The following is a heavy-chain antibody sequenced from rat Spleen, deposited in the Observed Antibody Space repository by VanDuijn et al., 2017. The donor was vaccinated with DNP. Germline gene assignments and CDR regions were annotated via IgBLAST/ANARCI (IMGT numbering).Heavy chain of an antibody. Sequence: EVQLVESGGGLVQPGGSLKLSCAASGFTFSNYYMAWVRQAPKKGLEWVAAISVSGGNTYYRDSVKGRFTISRDNAKSTLSLQMDTLRSEDTATYFCARHGRVTTVATYWYFDFWGPGTMVTVSS. J-gene: IGHJ1*01. D-gene: IGHD1-3*01. CDR2: ISVSGGNT. CDR1: GFTFSNYY. V-gene: IGHV5-25*01. CDR3: ARHGRVTTVATYWYFDF.